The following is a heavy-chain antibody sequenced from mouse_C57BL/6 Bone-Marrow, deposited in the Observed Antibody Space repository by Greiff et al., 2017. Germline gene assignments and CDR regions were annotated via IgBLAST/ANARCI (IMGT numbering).Heavy chain of an antibody. CDR3: ASRLRQYYFDY. CDR1: GYTFTSYW. V-gene: IGHV1-64*01. D-gene: IGHD3-2*02. Sequence: QVQLQQSGAELVKPGASVKLSCKASGYTFTSYWMHWVKQRPGQGLEWIGMIHPNSGSTNYNEKFKSKATLTVDKSSSTAYMQLSSLTSEDSAVYYCASRLRQYYFDYWGPGTTLSVSS. CDR2: IHPNSGST. J-gene: IGHJ2*01.